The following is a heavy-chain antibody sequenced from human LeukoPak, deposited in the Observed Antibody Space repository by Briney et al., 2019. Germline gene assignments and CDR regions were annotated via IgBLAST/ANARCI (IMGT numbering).Heavy chain of an antibody. CDR1: GFTFSDYY. CDR2: ISSSGSTI. J-gene: IGHJ4*02. Sequence: PGGFLRLSFAASGFTFSDYYMSWIRQAPGKGLEWVSYISSSGSTIYYADSVKGRFTISRDNAKNSLYLQMNSLRAEDTAVYYCARWMEQLAFDYWGQGTLVTVSS. V-gene: IGHV3-11*04. D-gene: IGHD6-6*01. CDR3: ARWMEQLAFDY.